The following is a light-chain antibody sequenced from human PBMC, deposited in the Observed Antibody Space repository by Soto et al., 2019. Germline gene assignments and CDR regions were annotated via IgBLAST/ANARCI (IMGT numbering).Light chain of an antibody. CDR1: QTISSW. CDR2: DAS. J-gene: IGKJ1*01. Sequence: DIQMTQSPSTLSASVGDRVTISCRASQTISSWLAWYQQKPGKAPKLLISDASILESGVPSRFSGSGSGTEFTLTISSLQPDDFATYYCQQYNSYSMWAFGQGTKVDI. CDR3: QQYNSYSMWA. V-gene: IGKV1-5*01.